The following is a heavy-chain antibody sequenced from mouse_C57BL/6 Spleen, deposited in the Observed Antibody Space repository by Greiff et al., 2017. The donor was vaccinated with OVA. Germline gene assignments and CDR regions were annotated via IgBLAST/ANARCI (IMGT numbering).Heavy chain of an antibody. CDR1: GYTFTSYW. J-gene: IGHJ2*01. CDR2: IHPNSGST. V-gene: IGHV1-64*01. CDR3: ARISLLTGTSDY. Sequence: QVQLKQPGAELVKPGASVKLSCKASGYTFTSYWMHWVKQRPGQGLEWIGMIHPNSGSTNYNEKFKSKATLTVDKSSSTAYMQLSSLTSEDSAVYYCARISLLTGTSDYWGQGTTLTVSS. D-gene: IGHD4-1*01.